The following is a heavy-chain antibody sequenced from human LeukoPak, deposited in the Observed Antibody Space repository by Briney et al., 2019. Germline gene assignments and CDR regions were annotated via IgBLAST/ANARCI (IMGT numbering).Heavy chain of an antibody. J-gene: IGHJ4*02. V-gene: IGHV3-30*02. CDR3: AKDDPFFDS. CDR1: GFTFNNYG. CDR2: LRYDGNKK. Sequence: PGGSLTLSCAASGFTFNNYGRHWVRQAPGKGLEWVAFLRYDGNKKNYADFMKGRFTISRDNSKNTVYLQMGSLRTEDTAVYYCAKDDPFFDSWGQGTLVTVSS.